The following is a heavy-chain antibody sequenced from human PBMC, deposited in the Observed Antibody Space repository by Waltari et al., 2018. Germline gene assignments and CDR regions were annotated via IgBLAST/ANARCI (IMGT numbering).Heavy chain of an antibody. J-gene: IGHJ5*02. D-gene: IGHD3-10*01. CDR2: IYYSGST. V-gene: IGHV4-59*01. Sequence: QVQLQESGPGLVKPSETLSLTCTVSGGSISSYYWRWIRQPPGKGLEWIGYIYYSGSTNYNPSLKSRVTISVDTSKNQFALKLSSVTAADTAVYYCARAIGTMVRGVNNWFDPWGQGTLVTVSS. CDR3: ARAIGTMVRGVNNWFDP. CDR1: GGSISSYY.